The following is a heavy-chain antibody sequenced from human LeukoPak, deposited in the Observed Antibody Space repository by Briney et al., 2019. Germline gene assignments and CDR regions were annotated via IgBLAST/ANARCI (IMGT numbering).Heavy chain of an antibody. V-gene: IGHV3-23*01. D-gene: IGHD3-22*01. CDR3: AKDQYYYDSSGYSLDY. J-gene: IGHJ4*02. Sequence: GGSLRLSCAASGFTFSSYAMSWVRQAPGKGLEWVSAISGSGGSTYYADSVKDRFTISRDNSKNTLYLQMNSLRAEDTAVYYCAKDQYYYDSSGYSLDYWGQGTLVTVSS. CDR1: GFTFSSYA. CDR2: ISGSGGST.